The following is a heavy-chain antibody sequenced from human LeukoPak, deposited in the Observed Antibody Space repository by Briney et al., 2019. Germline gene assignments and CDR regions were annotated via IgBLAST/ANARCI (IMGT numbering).Heavy chain of an antibody. Sequence: PGTPLRLSCAASGFTFSSYAMSWVRQAPGKGLEWVSAIGGGGVSTFYADSVKGRFTISRDNSKNTLYLQMNSLRAEDTAVYYCAKRNYYDSSGYYYDYWGQGTLVTVSS. V-gene: IGHV3-23*01. CDR2: IGGGGVST. D-gene: IGHD3-22*01. CDR1: GFTFSSYA. CDR3: AKRNYYDSSGYYYDY. J-gene: IGHJ4*02.